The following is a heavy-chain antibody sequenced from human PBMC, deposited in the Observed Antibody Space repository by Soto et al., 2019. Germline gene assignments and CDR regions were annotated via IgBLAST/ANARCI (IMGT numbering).Heavy chain of an antibody. D-gene: IGHD6-6*01. CDR2: SNEAGSFT. J-gene: IGHJ3*02. CDR1: GFAFSYHW. V-gene: IGHV3-74*01. CDR3: TRPRSKSSSGFDI. Sequence: EVQLVESGGGLAQPGGSVRLSCEASGFAFSYHWMHWVRQAPGQGLDGVSRSNEAGSFTTYAESVKGRVTMSRDNAKNTMYLQMNSLRIEDTALYYCTRPRSKSSSGFDIWGRGTMVTVSS.